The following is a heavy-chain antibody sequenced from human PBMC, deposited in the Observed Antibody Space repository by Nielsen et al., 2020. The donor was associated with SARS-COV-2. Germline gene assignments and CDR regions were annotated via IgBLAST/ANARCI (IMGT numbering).Heavy chain of an antibody. Sequence: GGSLRLSCAASGFTFSSYGMHWVRQAPGKGLEWVAVISYDGSNKYYADSVKGRFTISRDNSKNTLYLQMNSLRAEDTAVYYCATYSAYYGSGSYGNQFDPWGQGTLVTVSS. CDR2: ISYDGSNK. J-gene: IGHJ5*02. D-gene: IGHD3-10*01. V-gene: IGHV3-30*03. CDR1: GFTFSSYG. CDR3: ATYSAYYGSGSYGNQFDP.